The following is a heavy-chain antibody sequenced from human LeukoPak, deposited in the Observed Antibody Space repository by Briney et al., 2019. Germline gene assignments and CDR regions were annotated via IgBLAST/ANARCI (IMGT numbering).Heavy chain of an antibody. CDR1: SXX. D-gene: IGHD3-9*01. Sequence: SXXXSWXRQXPGKGLEWVANIKQDGSEKYYVDSVKGRFTISRDNAKNSLYLQMNSLRAEDTAVYYCARDLRYFDWLPDAFDIWGQGTMVTVSS. CDR3: ARDLRYFDWLPDAFDI. CDR2: IKQDGSEK. J-gene: IGHJ3*02. V-gene: IGHV3-7*01.